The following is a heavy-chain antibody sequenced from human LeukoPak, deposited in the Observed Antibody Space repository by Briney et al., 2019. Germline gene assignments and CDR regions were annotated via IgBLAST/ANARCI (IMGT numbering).Heavy chain of an antibody. Sequence: GGSLRLSCAASGFTFSSYWMSWVRQAPGKGLEWLANIKEDGTQKYYVDSVRGRFTISRDNAENSLYLQMNSLRDEDTAVYYCAKTGERDYWGRGTLVTVSS. CDR1: GFTFSSYW. D-gene: IGHD7-27*01. V-gene: IGHV3-7*01. J-gene: IGHJ4*02. CDR3: AKTGERDY. CDR2: IKEDGTQK.